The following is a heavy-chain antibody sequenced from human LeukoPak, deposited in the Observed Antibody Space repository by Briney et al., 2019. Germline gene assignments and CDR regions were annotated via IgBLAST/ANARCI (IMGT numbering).Heavy chain of an antibody. D-gene: IGHD2-2*01. V-gene: IGHV3-30-3*01. CDR2: ISYDETNK. CDR1: GFTFSSYA. Sequence: GRSLRLSCAASGFTFSSYAMHWVRQAPGVGLEWVAVISYDETNKYYPDSVKGRFTISRDNSKNTLYLQMNSLTSDDTAVYYCARELTFCTSTSCPLYHYWGQGTLVTVSS. CDR3: ARELTFCTSTSCPLYHY. J-gene: IGHJ4*02.